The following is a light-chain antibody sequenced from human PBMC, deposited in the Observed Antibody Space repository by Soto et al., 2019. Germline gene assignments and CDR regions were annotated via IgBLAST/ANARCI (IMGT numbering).Light chain of an antibody. Sequence: QSVLTQPASVSGSPGQSITISCTGTSSDVGGYNYVSWYQQHPGKAPKLMIYEVSNRPSGVSNRFSGSKSGNTASLTISGLQAEDEADYYCSSYADTNNLLFGGGTKLTVL. V-gene: IGLV2-14*01. J-gene: IGLJ2*01. CDR2: EVS. CDR1: SSDVGGYNY. CDR3: SSYADTNNLL.